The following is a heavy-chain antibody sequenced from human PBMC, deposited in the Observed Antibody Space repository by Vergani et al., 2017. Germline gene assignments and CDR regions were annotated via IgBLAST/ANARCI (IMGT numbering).Heavy chain of an antibody. Sequence: QVQLQQWGAGLLKPSETLTLTCAVYGGSFSGYYWSWIRQPPGKGLEWIGEINHSGSTNYNPSLKSRVTISVDTSKNQFSLKLSSVTAADTAVYYCAIGGRQWLGRTYFDYWGQGTLVTVSS. D-gene: IGHD6-19*01. CDR2: INHSGST. J-gene: IGHJ4*02. CDR3: AIGGRQWLGRTYFDY. V-gene: IGHV4-34*01. CDR1: GGSFSGYY.